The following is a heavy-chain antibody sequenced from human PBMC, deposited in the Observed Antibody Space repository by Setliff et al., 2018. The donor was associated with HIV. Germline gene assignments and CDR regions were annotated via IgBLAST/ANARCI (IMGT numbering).Heavy chain of an antibody. CDR3: ARVASGWYSYYYYGMDV. CDR1: GFTFSTYW. V-gene: IGHV3-74*03. CDR2: INNDGRKT. Sequence: GGSLRLSCAASGFTFSTYWMHWVRQAPGKGLVWVSHINNDGRKTTYADSVKGRFTVSRDNAKNTLYLQMNSLRAEDTAVYYCARVASGWYSYYYYGMDVWGQGTTVTVSS. J-gene: IGHJ6*02. D-gene: IGHD6-19*01.